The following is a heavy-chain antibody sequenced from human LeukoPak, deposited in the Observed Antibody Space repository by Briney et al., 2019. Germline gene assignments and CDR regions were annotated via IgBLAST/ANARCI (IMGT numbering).Heavy chain of an antibody. J-gene: IGHJ4*02. CDR2: ISGSSSYI. D-gene: IGHD3-22*01. CDR3: ARGVGSAYYYYFDY. CDR1: GFTFSSYS. Sequence: GGSLRLSCTTSGFTFSSYSMNWVRQAPGKGLEWVSFISGSSSYIYYADSVKGRFTISRDNAKNSLYLQMSSLRAEDAAVYYCARGVGSAYYYYFDYWGQGTLVTVSS. V-gene: IGHV3-21*01.